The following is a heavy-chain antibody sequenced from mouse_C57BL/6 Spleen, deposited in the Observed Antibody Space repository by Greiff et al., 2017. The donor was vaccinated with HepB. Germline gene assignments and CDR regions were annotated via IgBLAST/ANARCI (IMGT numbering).Heavy chain of an antibody. CDR1: GYTFTDYE. J-gene: IGHJ2*01. CDR3: TRWNYYGSSGNY. CDR2: IDPETGGT. Sequence: VQLQQSGAELVRPGASVTLSCKASGYTFTDYEMHWVKQTPVHGLEWIGAIDPETGGTAYNQKFKGKAILTADKSSSTAYMELRSLTSEDSAVYYCTRWNYYGSSGNYWGQGTTLTVSS. V-gene: IGHV1-15*01. D-gene: IGHD1-1*01.